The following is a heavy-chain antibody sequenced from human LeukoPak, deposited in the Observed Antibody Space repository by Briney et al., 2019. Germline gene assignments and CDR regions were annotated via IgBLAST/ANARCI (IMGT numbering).Heavy chain of an antibody. CDR3: ARVGTLRWELRRGDAFDI. CDR1: GFTFSSYW. J-gene: IGHJ3*02. CDR2: IKQDGGEK. Sequence: GGSLRLSCAASGFTFSSYWMSWVRQAPGKGLEWVANIKQDGGEKYYVDSVKGRFTISRDNAKNSLYLQMNSLRAEDTAVYYCARVGTLRWELRRGDAFDIWGQGTMVTVSS. V-gene: IGHV3-7*01. D-gene: IGHD1-26*01.